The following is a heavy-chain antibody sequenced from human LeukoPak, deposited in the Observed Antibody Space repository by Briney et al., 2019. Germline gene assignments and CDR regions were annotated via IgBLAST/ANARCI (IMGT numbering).Heavy chain of an antibody. CDR1: GYTFTGYY. CDR2: INPNSGGT. V-gene: IGHV1-2*02. Sequence: ASVKVSCKASGYTFTGYYMHWVRQAPGQGLGWMGWINPNSGGTNYAQKFQGRVTMTRDTSISTAYMELSRLRSDDTAVYYCARDPTTGTKVFDYWGQGTLVTVSS. J-gene: IGHJ4*02. D-gene: IGHD1-1*01. CDR3: ARDPTTGTKVFDY.